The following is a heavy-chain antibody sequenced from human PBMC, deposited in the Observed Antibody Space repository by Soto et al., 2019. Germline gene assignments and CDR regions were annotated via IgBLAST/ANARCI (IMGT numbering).Heavy chain of an antibody. V-gene: IGHV1-3*01. CDR1: GYPFTGHA. CDR3: ARDDGYGWFDP. CDR2: INGGNGNT. J-gene: IGHJ5*02. Sequence: QVQLVQSGSEVKKPGASVKLSCKASGYPFTGHALHWVRQAPGQSPEWVGWINGGNGNTKYSQKLQGRVTINRDTSANTAYMELTRVRSEDTAIYYCARDDGYGWFDPWGQGSLVTVSS. D-gene: IGHD3-16*01.